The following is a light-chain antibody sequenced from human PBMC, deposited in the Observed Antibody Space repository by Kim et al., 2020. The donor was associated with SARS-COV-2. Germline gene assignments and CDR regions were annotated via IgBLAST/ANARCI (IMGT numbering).Light chain of an antibody. J-gene: IGLJ2*01. CDR1: ISNIGRNT. CDR2: SNN. Sequence: GQRVTISGSGSISNIGRNTVNWYQQLPGTAPKLLIYSNNQRPSGVPDRFSGAKSGTSASLAISGLQSEDEADYYCSTWDDSLSGVLFGGGTKLTVL. CDR3: STWDDSLSGVL. V-gene: IGLV1-44*01.